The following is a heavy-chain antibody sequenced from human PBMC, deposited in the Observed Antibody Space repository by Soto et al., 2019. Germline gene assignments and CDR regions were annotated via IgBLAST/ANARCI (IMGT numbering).Heavy chain of an antibody. CDR1: GFSLSNAGMG. J-gene: IGHJ4*02. V-gene: IGHV2-26*01. Sequence: QVTLRESGPVLVNPTETLTLTCTVSGFSLSNAGMGVGWIRQPPGKALEGLAHIFSNDEKFYSTSLKSRLTLSKDTSKSHVVLTMTNMDPVDTATYYCARMVRIVGATLYFDSWGQRTLVTVSS. CDR3: ARMVRIVGATLYFDS. CDR2: IFSNDEK. D-gene: IGHD1-26*01.